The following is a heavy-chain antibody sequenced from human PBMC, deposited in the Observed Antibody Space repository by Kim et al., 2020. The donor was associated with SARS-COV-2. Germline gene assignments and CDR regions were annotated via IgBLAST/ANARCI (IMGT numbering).Heavy chain of an antibody. CDR3: ARLASLPNYDILTSIVQYNCFYP. Sequence: GESLKISCKGSGYSFTSYWIGWVRQMPGKGLEWMGIIYPGDSDTRYSPSFQGQVTISADKSISTAYLQCSSLKASDTAMYYCARLASLPNYDILTSIVQYNCFYPWGQGTLVTVSS. V-gene: IGHV5-51*01. J-gene: IGHJ5*02. CDR2: IYPGDSDT. D-gene: IGHD3-9*01. CDR1: GYSFTSYW.